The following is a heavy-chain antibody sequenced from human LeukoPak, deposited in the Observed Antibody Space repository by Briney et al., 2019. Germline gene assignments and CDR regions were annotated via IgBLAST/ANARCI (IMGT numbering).Heavy chain of an antibody. J-gene: IGHJ4*02. Sequence: GGSLRLSCAASGFTFSSYAMHWVRQAQGKGLEWVAVISYDGSNKYYADSVKGRFTISRDNSKNTLYLQMNSLRAEDTAVYYCARESAVVSLYQSVYPDYWGQGTLVTVSS. CDR3: ARESAVVSLYQSVYPDY. D-gene: IGHD6-25*01. CDR2: ISYDGSNK. V-gene: IGHV3-30-3*01. CDR1: GFTFSSYA.